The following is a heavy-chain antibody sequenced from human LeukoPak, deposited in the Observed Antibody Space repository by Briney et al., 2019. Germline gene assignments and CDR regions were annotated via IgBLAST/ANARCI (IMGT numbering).Heavy chain of an antibody. D-gene: IGHD3-22*01. CDR1: GFIFSNYW. J-gene: IGHJ5*02. V-gene: IGHV3-15*07. Sequence: GGSLRLSCAASGFIFSNYWMNWVRQAPGKGLEWVGRIRSNSDGGTIDYAAPVKGRFALSRDDSKNTLYLQMNSLQTEDTAVYYCATDFYDTTWGQGTLVTVSS. CDR2: IRSNSDGGTI. CDR3: ATDFYDTT.